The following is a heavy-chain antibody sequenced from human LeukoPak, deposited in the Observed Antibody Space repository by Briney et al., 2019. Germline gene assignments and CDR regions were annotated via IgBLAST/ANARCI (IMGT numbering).Heavy chain of an antibody. V-gene: IGHV4-61*02. CDR2: IYTSGST. J-gene: IGHJ4*02. D-gene: IGHD3-10*01. CDR3: ARGLWFGELSDPPDY. CDR1: GGSISSGSYY. Sequence: SQTLSLTCTVSGGSISSGSYYWSWIRQPAGKGLEWIGRIYTSGSTTYNPSLKSRVTVSVDTSKNQFSLKLSSVTAADTAVYYCARGLWFGELSDPPDYWGQGTLVTVSS.